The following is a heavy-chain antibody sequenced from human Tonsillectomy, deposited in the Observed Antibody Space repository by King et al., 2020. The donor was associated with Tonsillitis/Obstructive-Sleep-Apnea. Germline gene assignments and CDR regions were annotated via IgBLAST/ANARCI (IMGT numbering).Heavy chain of an antibody. CDR1: GFTFSSYC. Sequence: VQLVESGGGLVQPGGSLRLSCAASGFTFSSYCMTWVRQAPGKGLEWVANIKQDGSEKNYVDSVKGRFTISRDNAENSLYLKMNSLRAEDTAVYYCARGRGDYWGQGTLVTVSS. CDR3: ARGRGDY. CDR2: IKQDGSEK. V-gene: IGHV3-7*04. J-gene: IGHJ4*02.